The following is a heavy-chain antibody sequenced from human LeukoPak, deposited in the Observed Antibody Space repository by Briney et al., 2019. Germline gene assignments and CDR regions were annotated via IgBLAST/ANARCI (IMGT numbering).Heavy chain of an antibody. Sequence: SETLSLTCAVYGGSFSGYYWSWIRQPPGKGLEWIGRIYSSGSTNYNPSLKSRVTISVDTSKNQFSLKLSPVTAADTAVYYCARMGTGPGEDYYDSSGYYSPFVWGQGTLVTVSS. J-gene: IGHJ4*02. V-gene: IGHV4-34*01. CDR3: ARMGTGPGEDYYDSSGYYSPFV. D-gene: IGHD3-22*01. CDR1: GGSFSGYY. CDR2: IYSSGST.